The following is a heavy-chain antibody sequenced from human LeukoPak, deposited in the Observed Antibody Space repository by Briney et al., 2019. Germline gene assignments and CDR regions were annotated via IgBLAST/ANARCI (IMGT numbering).Heavy chain of an antibody. Sequence: SETLSLTCAVYGGSFSGYYWSWIRQPPGKGLEWIGEINHSGSTNYNPSLKSRVTISVDTSKNQFSLKLSSVTAADTAVYYCARVGRRGYRVNNWFDPWGQGTMVTVSS. V-gene: IGHV4-34*01. CDR2: INHSGST. CDR3: ARVGRRGYRVNNWFDP. J-gene: IGHJ5*01. CDR1: GGSFSGYY. D-gene: IGHD5-18*01.